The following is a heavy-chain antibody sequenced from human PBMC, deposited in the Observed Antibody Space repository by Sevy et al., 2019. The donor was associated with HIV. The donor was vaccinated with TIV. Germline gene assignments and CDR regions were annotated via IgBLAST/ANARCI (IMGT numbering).Heavy chain of an antibody. J-gene: IGHJ6*02. Sequence: GGSLRLSCAASGFTFSSFAMNWVRQAPGKGLEWVSGISSDGGSTYYADSVKGRFTISGDNSKNTLYVQMNSLRVEDTAVYYCVTLKYCSSTSCRSLGMDIWGQGTTVTVSS. D-gene: IGHD2-2*01. CDR2: ISSDGGST. CDR1: GFTFSSFA. V-gene: IGHV3-23*01. CDR3: VTLKYCSSTSCRSLGMDI.